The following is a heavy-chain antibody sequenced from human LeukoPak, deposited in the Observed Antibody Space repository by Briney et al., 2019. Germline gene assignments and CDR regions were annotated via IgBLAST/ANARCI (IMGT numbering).Heavy chain of an antibody. Sequence: SVKVSCKASGGTFSSYAISWVRQAPGQGLEWMGGIIPIFGTANYAQKFQGRVTITTDESTSTAYMELSSLRSEDTAAYYCARGTRGTMVVTQLDYWGQGTLVTVSS. J-gene: IGHJ4*02. CDR2: IIPIFGTA. V-gene: IGHV1-69*05. CDR1: GGTFSSYA. CDR3: ARGTRGTMVVTQLDY. D-gene: IGHD4-23*01.